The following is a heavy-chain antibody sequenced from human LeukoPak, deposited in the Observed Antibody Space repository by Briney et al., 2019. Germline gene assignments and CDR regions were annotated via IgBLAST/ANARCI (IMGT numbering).Heavy chain of an antibody. D-gene: IGHD2-15*01. Sequence: GGSLRLSCAASGFTFSSYWMSWVRQAPGKGLEWVANIKQDGSEKYYVDSVKGRFTISRDNAKNSLYLQMNSLRAEDTAVYYCARGVVVVAATPDAFDYWGQGTLVTVSS. J-gene: IGHJ4*02. CDR1: GFTFSSYW. CDR2: IKQDGSEK. V-gene: IGHV3-7*01. CDR3: ARGVVVVAATPDAFDY.